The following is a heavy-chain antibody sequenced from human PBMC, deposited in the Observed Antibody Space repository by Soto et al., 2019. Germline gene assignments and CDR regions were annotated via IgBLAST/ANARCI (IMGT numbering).Heavy chain of an antibody. J-gene: IGHJ6*02. CDR3: ARGDCSSTSCYGMDV. CDR1: GYTFTGYY. Sequence: ASVKVSCKASGYTFTGYYMHWVRQAPGQGLEWMGWINPNSGGTNYAQKFQGRVTITRDTSISTAYMELSRLRSDDTAVYYCARGDCSSTSCYGMDVWGQGTTVTVSS. V-gene: IGHV1-2*02. CDR2: INPNSGGT. D-gene: IGHD2-2*01.